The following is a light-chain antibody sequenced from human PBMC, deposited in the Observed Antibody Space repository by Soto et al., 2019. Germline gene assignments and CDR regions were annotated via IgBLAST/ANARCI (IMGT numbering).Light chain of an antibody. CDR1: QSVGSY. Sequence: EIVLSQSPATLSLSPGERATLSCRASQSVGSYLAWYQHIPGQAPRLLIYDASKRATGIPARFSGSGSGTDFTLTISSLETEDFAVYYCQQRSNWPPTWTCGQGTKVEVK. V-gene: IGKV3-11*01. CDR2: DAS. J-gene: IGKJ1*01. CDR3: QQRSNWPPTWT.